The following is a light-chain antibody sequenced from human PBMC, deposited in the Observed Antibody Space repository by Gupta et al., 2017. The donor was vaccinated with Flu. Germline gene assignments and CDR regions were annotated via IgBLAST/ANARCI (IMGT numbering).Light chain of an antibody. V-gene: IGKV1-5*03. Sequence: DIQMTQSPSTLSASVGDRVTMTCRASQSISDWLAWYQQKPGKVPRLLILRASTLQNGVPPRFSGSGAGTEFTLTISSLQPDDSASYHCQQYKNYPITFGGGTRVEI. CDR1: QSISDW. CDR2: RAS. CDR3: QQYKNYPIT. J-gene: IGKJ4*01.